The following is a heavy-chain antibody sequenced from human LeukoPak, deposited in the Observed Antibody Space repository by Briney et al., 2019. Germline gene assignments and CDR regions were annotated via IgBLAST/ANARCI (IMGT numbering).Heavy chain of an antibody. CDR1: GGTSSSYT. CDR3: ARGKGFVGYFVF. V-gene: IGHV1-69*08. J-gene: IGHJ4*02. CDR2: IIPVLGTA. Sequence: GASVKVSCKASGGTSSSYTVSWVRQAPGQGLEWMGRIIPVLGTAEYAPKFQGRVTINADKSTSTTYMGLRSLSSEDTAVYFCARGKGFVGYFVFWGQGTLVTVSS. D-gene: IGHD3-3*01.